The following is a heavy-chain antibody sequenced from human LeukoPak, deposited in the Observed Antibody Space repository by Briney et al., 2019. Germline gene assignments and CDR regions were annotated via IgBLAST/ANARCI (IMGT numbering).Heavy chain of an antibody. CDR3: AKDRLWFGELLPLDY. D-gene: IGHD3-10*01. V-gene: IGHV3-23*01. J-gene: IGHJ4*02. Sequence: PGGSLRLSCAASGFTFSSYAMSWVRQAPGKGLEWVSAISGSGGSTYYADSVKGRFTISRDNSKNTLYLQMNSLRAEDTAVYYCAKDRLWFGELLPLDYWGQGTLVTVSS. CDR2: ISGSGGST. CDR1: GFTFSSYA.